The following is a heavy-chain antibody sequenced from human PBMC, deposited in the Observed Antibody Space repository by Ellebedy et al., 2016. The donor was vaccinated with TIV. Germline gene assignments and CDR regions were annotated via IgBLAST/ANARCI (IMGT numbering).Heavy chain of an antibody. V-gene: IGHV3-30*01. CDR2: ISYDGSNK. CDR3: ARVPSARAEVKTAWFDS. CDR1: GFTFSRYA. Sequence: PGGSLRLSCAASGFTFSRYAMHWVRQAPGEGLEWVAVISYDGSNKYYADSVKGRFAISRDNSKNTLNLQMNSLRTEDTAVYYCARVPSARAEVKTAWFDSWGQGTLVTVSS. J-gene: IGHJ5*01. D-gene: IGHD2-21*02.